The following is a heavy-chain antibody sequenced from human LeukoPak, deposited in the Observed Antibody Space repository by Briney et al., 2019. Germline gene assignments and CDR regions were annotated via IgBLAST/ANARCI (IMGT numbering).Heavy chain of an antibody. Sequence: SCKASGGTFSSYAMHWVRQAPGKGLEYVSAISSNGGSTYYADSVKGRFTISRDNSKNTLYLQMSSLRAEDTAVYYCVKSLYSSSWYGDAFDIWGQGTMVTVSS. D-gene: IGHD6-13*01. CDR2: ISSNGGST. CDR3: VKSLYSSSWYGDAFDI. J-gene: IGHJ3*02. V-gene: IGHV3-64D*06. CDR1: GGTFSSYA.